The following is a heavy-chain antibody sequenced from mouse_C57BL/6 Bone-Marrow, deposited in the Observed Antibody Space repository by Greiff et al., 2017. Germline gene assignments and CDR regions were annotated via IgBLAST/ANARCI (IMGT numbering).Heavy chain of an antibody. Sequence: VQLQQPGAELVKPGASVKLSCKASGYTFTSYWMHWVKQRPGQGLEWIGMIHPNSGSTNYNETFTSTATLTVDKSSSTAYMQLSSLTSEDSAVYYCALIYYYGSSYCYFDYWGQGTTLTVSS. CDR1: GYTFTSYW. J-gene: IGHJ2*01. V-gene: IGHV1-64*01. CDR3: ALIYYYGSSYCYFDY. CDR2: IHPNSGST. D-gene: IGHD1-1*01.